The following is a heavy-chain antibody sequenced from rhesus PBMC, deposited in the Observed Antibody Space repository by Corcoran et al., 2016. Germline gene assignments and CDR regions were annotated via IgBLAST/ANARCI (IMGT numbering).Heavy chain of an antibody. CDR2: VDPEDGEA. V-gene: IGHV1-111*02. Sequence: EVQLVQSGAEVKKPGASVKISCKASGYTFTDYYLPWVRQAPGKGLEWMGRVDPEDGEAIHAPKFQDRFTITADTSTDTAYMELSSLRSEDTAVYYGATDVLSWVIINFGYWGQGVLVTVSS. CDR1: GYTFTDYY. CDR3: ATDVLSWVIINFGY. D-gene: IGHD3-34*01. J-gene: IGHJ4*01.